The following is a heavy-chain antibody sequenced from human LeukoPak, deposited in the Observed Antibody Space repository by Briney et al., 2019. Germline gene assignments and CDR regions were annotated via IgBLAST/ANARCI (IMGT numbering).Heavy chain of an antibody. CDR2: IWYDGSNK. J-gene: IGHJ3*02. CDR1: GFTFSSYG. V-gene: IGHV3-33*01. Sequence: GGSLRLSCAASGFTFSSYGMHWVRQAPGKGLEWVAVIWYDGSNKYYADSVKGRFTISRDNSKNTLYLQMNSLRAEDTAVYYCVRRTYYYDSSGYHDAFDTWGQGTMVTVSS. CDR3: VRRTYYYDSSGYHDAFDT. D-gene: IGHD3-22*01.